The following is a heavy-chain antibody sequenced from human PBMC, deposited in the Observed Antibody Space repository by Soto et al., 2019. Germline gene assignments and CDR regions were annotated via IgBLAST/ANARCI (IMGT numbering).Heavy chain of an antibody. CDR3: ARVYGGYDFGGRYQDHDY. D-gene: IGHD3-3*01. V-gene: IGHV4-30-4*01. J-gene: IGHJ4*02. CDR2: IYYSGST. Sequence: PSETLSLTCTVSGGSISSGDYYWSWIRQPPGKGLEWIGYIYYSGSTYYNPSLKSRGAISVDTSQNQFSLKLSSVTAADTAVYYCARVYGGYDFGGRYQDHDYWSQGTLVTGSS. CDR1: GGSISSGDYY.